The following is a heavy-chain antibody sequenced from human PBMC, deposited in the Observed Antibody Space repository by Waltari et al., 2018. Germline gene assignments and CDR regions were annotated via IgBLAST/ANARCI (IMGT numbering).Heavy chain of an antibody. CDR2: IKPDGSDQ. J-gene: IGHJ4*02. Sequence: EVQLVHSGGDLVQPVGSLRLSCEVSEVGFSGYWMGWVRQAQGKGLEWVANIKPDGSDQNEVDFVKGRCTSSRDNVKNSRYLHWTSLRVEDTAVYYCARLRGQVILNYWGKGSLVTVSS. V-gene: IGHV3-7*01. CDR1: EVGFSGYW. D-gene: IGHD3-10*01. CDR3: ARLRGQVILNY.